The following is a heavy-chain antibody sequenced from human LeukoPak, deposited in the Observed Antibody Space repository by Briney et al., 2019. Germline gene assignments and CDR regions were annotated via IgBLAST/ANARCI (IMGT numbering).Heavy chain of an antibody. D-gene: IGHD5-12*01. CDR2: IYWDDDK. V-gene: IGHV2-5*02. Sequence: SGPTLVKPPQTLTLTCTFSGFSLSTSGVGVGWIRQPPGKALEWLALIYWDDDKRYSPSLKSRRTITKDTSKNQVVLTMTNMDPVDTATYYCAPSPQDTVGIAGNWFGPWGQGTLVTVSS. J-gene: IGHJ5*02. CDR3: APSPQDTVGIAGNWFGP. CDR1: GFSLSTSGVG.